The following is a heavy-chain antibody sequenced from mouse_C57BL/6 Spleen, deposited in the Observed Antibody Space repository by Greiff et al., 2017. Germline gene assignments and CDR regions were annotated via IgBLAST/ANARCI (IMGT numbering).Heavy chain of an antibody. J-gene: IGHJ2*01. V-gene: IGHV1-81*01. CDR2: IYPRSGNT. Sequence: QVQLQQSGAELARPGASVKLSCKASGYTFTSYGISWVKQRTGQGLEWIGEIYPRSGNTYYNEKFKGKATLTADKSSSTAYMELRSLTSEDSAVYFCARGDGRSYDDYWGQGTTLTVSS. CDR3: ARGDGRSYDDY. D-gene: IGHD1-1*01. CDR1: GYTFTSYG.